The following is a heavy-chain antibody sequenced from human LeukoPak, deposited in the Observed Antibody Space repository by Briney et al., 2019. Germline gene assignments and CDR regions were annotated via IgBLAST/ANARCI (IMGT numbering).Heavy chain of an antibody. CDR2: ISWNSGSI. CDR3: AKDTSIVAKFYYFDY. J-gene: IGHJ4*02. CDR1: GFTFDDYA. D-gene: IGHD3-16*02. V-gene: IGHV3-9*01. Sequence: PGRSLRLSCAASGFTFDDYAMHWVRQAPGKGLEWVSGISWNSGSIGYADSVKGRFTISRDNAKNSLYLQMNSLRAEDTALYYCAKDTSIVAKFYYFDYWGQGTLVTVSS.